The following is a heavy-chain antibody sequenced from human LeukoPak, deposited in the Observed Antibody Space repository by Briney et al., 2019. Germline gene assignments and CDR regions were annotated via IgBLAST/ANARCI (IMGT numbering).Heavy chain of an antibody. CDR3: ARAMSTFGGVRNYFDS. Sequence: GGSLRLSCAASGFTFSGHNMNWVRQAPGKGLEWISSVSISSGTIYYADSVKGRLRISRDNAKSSLDLEMNSLRAEDTAVYYCARAMSTFGGVRNYFDSWGQGTLVTVSS. CDR1: GFTFSGHN. J-gene: IGHJ4*02. V-gene: IGHV3-48*04. D-gene: IGHD3-16*01. CDR2: VSISSGTI.